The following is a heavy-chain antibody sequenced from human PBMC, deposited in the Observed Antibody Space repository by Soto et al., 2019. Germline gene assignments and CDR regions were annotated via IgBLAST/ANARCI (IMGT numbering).Heavy chain of an antibody. CDR2: TYYRSKWYN. J-gene: IGHJ6*02. Sequence: SQTLPLTCAISGDSVSSKIAAWNWIRQSPSRGLEWLGRTYYRSKWYNDYAVSVKSRITINPDTSKNQFSLQLNSVTPEDTAVYYCARDRKHYDFWSGYYRPRDSPYYYYGMGVWGQGTTVTVSS. D-gene: IGHD3-3*01. V-gene: IGHV6-1*01. CDR1: GDSVSSKIAA. CDR3: ARDRKHYDFWSGYYRPRDSPYYYYGMGV.